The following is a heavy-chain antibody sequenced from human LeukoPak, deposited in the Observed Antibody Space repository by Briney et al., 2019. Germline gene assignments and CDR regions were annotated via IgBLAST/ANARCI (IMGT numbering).Heavy chain of an antibody. D-gene: IGHD5-18*01. CDR2: IYTSGST. V-gene: IGHV4-4*07. CDR3: ARDVGGYNYGYSLDY. CDR1: GGSISSYY. Sequence: PSETLSLTCTVSGGSISSYYWNWIRQPAGKGLEWIGRIYTSGSTSYNSSLKSRVTMSVDTSKNQFSLRLSSVTAADTAVYYCARDVGGYNYGYSLDYWGQGTTVTVSS. J-gene: IGHJ6*02.